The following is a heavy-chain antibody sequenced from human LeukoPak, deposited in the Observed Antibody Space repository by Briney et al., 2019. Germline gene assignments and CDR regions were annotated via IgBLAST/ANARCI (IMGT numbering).Heavy chain of an antibody. V-gene: IGHV1-2*02. D-gene: IGHD1-26*01. CDR3: ARESGGSKDPLTPPTFDY. CDR1: GYTFTGYY. CDR2: INPNSGGT. Sequence: ASVKVSCKASGYTFTGYYMHWVRQAPGQGLEWMGWINPNSGGTNYAQKFQGRVTMTRDTSISTAYMELSRLRSDDTAVYYCARESGGSKDPLTPPTFDYWGQGTLVTVSS. J-gene: IGHJ4*02.